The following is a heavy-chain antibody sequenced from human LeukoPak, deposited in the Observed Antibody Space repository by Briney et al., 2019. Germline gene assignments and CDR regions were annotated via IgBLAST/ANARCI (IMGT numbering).Heavy chain of an antibody. Sequence: PSETLSLTCTVSGGSISSSSYYWGWVRQPRGKGLEWIGSIYYSGSTYYNPSLKSRVTISVDTSKSQFSLKLSSVTAADTAVYYCARQSWIQLWGYFDYWGRGTLVTVSS. V-gene: IGHV4-39*01. CDR1: GGSISSSSYY. D-gene: IGHD5-18*01. CDR2: IYYSGST. CDR3: ARQSWIQLWGYFDY. J-gene: IGHJ4*02.